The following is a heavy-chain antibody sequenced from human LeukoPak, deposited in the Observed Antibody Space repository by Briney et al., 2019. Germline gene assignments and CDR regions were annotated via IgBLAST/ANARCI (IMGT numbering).Heavy chain of an antibody. J-gene: IGHJ4*02. D-gene: IGHD5-18*01. Sequence: GGSLRLSCAASGFTFSSYWMSWVRQAPGKGLEWVANIKQDGSEKYYVDSVKGRFTISRDNAKNSLYLQMNSLRAEDTAVYYCTRQARDSYGYVLDHWGQGTLVTVSS. CDR1: GFTFSSYW. CDR2: IKQDGSEK. V-gene: IGHV3-7*01. CDR3: TRQARDSYGYVLDH.